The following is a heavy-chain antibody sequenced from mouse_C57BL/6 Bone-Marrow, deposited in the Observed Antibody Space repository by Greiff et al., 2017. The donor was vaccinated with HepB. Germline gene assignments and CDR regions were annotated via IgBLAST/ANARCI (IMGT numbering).Heavy chain of an antibody. D-gene: IGHD2-3*01. J-gene: IGHJ2*01. Sequence: LVESGAELARPGASVKLSCKASGYTFTSYGISWVKQRTGQGLEWIGEIYPRSGNTYYNEKFKGKATLTADKSSSTAYMELRSLTSEDSAVYFCAIYDGYYHTLLWGQGTTLTVSS. CDR1: GYTFTSYG. CDR3: AIYDGYYHTLL. V-gene: IGHV1-81*01. CDR2: IYPRSGNT.